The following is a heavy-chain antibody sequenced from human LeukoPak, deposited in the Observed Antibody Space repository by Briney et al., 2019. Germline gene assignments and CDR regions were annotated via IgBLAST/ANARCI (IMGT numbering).Heavy chain of an antibody. Sequence: GGSLRLSCAASGFTVSSNYMSWVRQAPGKGLEWVSVIYGGGSTYYADSVKGRFTISRDNSKNTLYLQMNSLRAEVTAVYYCASQYCSGGSCPDYWGQGTLVTVSS. D-gene: IGHD2-15*01. CDR2: IYGGGST. V-gene: IGHV3-53*01. J-gene: IGHJ4*02. CDR1: GFTVSSNY. CDR3: ASQYCSGGSCPDY.